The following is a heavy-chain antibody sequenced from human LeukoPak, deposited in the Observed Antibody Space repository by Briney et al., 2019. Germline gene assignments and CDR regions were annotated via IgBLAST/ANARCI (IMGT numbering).Heavy chain of an antibody. D-gene: IGHD2-2*01. Sequence: SVKVSCKASGGTFSSYAISWVRQAPGQGLEWMGGIIPIFGTADYAQKFQGRVTITTDESTSTAYMELSSLRSEDTAVYYCANLFTSRNWFDPWGQGTLVTVS. CDR3: ANLFTSRNWFDP. J-gene: IGHJ5*02. CDR1: GGTFSSYA. CDR2: IIPIFGTA. V-gene: IGHV1-69*05.